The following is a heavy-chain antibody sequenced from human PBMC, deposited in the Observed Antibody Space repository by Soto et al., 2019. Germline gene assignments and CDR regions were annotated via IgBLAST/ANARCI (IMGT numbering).Heavy chain of an antibody. V-gene: IGHV4-39*07. Sequence: SETLSLTCTVSGGSVSSGSHYWSWIRQPPGTGLEWIGEINHSGSTNYNPSLKSRVTISVDTSKNQFSLKLTSVTAADTAVYYCARDKITGLFDYWGQGILVTVSS. J-gene: IGHJ4*02. CDR1: GGSVSSGSHY. CDR2: INHSGST. D-gene: IGHD2-8*02. CDR3: ARDKITGLFDY.